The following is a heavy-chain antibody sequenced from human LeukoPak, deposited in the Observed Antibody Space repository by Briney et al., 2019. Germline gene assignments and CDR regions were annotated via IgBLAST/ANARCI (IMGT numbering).Heavy chain of an antibody. CDR1: GGSISSYY. Sequence: KPSETLSLTCTVSGGSISSYYWSWIRQPPGKGLEWIGYIYYSGSTNYNPSLKGRVTISVDTSKNQFSLKLSSVTAADTAVYYCARDGYYGSGSYLNWGQGTLVTVSS. D-gene: IGHD3-10*01. CDR2: IYYSGST. CDR3: ARDGYYGSGSYLN. J-gene: IGHJ4*02. V-gene: IGHV4-59*01.